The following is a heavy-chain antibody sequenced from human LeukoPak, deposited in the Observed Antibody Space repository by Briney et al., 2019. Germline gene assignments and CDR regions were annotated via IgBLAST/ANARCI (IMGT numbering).Heavy chain of an antibody. D-gene: IGHD5-18*01. CDR3: TTGTWIQLWLADY. J-gene: IGHJ4*02. CDR1: GFTFSAYA. Sequence: GGSLRLSCEASGFTFSAYAMTWVRQAPGKGLEWVGHIKGKTDGGTTDYAAPVQGRFTISRDDSKNTLFLQMNSLKTEDTAVYYCTTGTWIQLWLADYWGQGTLVTVSS. V-gene: IGHV3-15*01. CDR2: IKGKTDGGTT.